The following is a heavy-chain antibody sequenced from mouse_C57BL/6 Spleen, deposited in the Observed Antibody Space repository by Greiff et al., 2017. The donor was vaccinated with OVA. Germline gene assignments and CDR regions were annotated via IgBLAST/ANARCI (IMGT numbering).Heavy chain of an antibody. CDR3: ASLDSSGSYYFDY. V-gene: IGHV1-7*01. Sequence: QVQLKQSGAELAKPGASVKLSCKASGYTFTSYWMHWVKQRPGQGLEWIGYINPSSGYTKYNQKFKDKATLTADKSSSTAYMQLSSLTYEDSAVYYCASLDSSGSYYFDYWGQGTTLTVSS. D-gene: IGHD3-2*02. CDR1: GYTFTSYW. CDR2: INPSSGYT. J-gene: IGHJ2*01.